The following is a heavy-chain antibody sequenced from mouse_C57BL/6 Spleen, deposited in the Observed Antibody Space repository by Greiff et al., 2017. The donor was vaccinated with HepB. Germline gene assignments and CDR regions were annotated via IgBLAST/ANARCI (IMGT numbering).Heavy chain of an antibody. D-gene: IGHD1-1*01. J-gene: IGHJ2*01. Sequence: EVQLQESGPGLVKPSQSLSLTCSVTGYSITSGYYWNWIRQFPGNKLEWMGYISYDGSNNYNPSLKNRISITRDTSKNQFFLKLNSVTTEDTATYYCARDRDYYGTSFDYWGQGTTLTVSS. CDR3: ARDRDYYGTSFDY. CDR2: ISYDGSN. V-gene: IGHV3-6*01. CDR1: GYSITSGYY.